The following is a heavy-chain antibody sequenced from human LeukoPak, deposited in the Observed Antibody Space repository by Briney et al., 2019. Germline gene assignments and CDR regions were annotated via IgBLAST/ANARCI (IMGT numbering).Heavy chain of an antibody. D-gene: IGHD5-12*01. CDR3: ARRMATQSRGAFDI. CDR2: IYYSGST. V-gene: IGHV4-59*08. J-gene: IGHJ3*02. CDR1: GGSISSYY. Sequence: KTSETLSLTCTVSGGSISSYYWSWIRQPPGKGLEWIGHIYYSGSTNYNPSLKSRVTISVDTSKNQFSLKLSSVTAADTAVYYCARRMATQSRGAFDIWGQGTMVTVSS.